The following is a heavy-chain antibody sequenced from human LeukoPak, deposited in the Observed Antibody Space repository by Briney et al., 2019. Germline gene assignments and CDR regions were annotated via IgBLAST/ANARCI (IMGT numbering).Heavy chain of an antibody. V-gene: IGHV4-39*07. CDR2: IYYSGST. CDR3: ARDSPQQLVDTSYWYFDL. Sequence: PSETLSLTCTVSGGSISSSSYYWGWIRQPPGKGLEWIGSIYYSGSTYYNPSLKSRVTISVDTSKNQFSLKLSSVTAADTAVYYCARDSPQQLVDTSYWYFDLWGRGTLVTVSS. J-gene: IGHJ2*01. D-gene: IGHD6-13*01. CDR1: GGSISSSSYY.